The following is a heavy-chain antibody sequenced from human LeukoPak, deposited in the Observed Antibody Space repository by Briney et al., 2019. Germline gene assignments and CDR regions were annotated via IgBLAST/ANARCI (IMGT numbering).Heavy chain of an antibody. CDR1: GGSISSGGYS. Sequence: PSETLSLTCAVSGGSISSGGYSWSWIRQPPGKGLEWIGYIYHSGSTYYNPSLKSRVTISVDRSKNQFSLKLSSVTAADTAVYYCARSRSGVHCSSTSCYEVRYPETAYYFDYWGQGTLVTVSS. CDR2: IYHSGST. V-gene: IGHV4-30-2*01. CDR3: ARSRSGVHCSSTSCYEVRYPETAYYFDY. J-gene: IGHJ4*02. D-gene: IGHD2-2*01.